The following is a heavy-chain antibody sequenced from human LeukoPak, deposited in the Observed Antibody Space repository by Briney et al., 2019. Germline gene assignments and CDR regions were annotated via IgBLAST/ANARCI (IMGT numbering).Heavy chain of an antibody. Sequence: GESLKISCKGSGYNFASYWIAWVRQMPGKGLDWMGIIHPADSDTRYSPSFQGQVTISADKSISTAYLQWSSLRASDTAMYYCARSSSGWSFDYWGQGTLVTVSS. J-gene: IGHJ4*02. CDR3: ARSSSGWSFDY. D-gene: IGHD6-19*01. CDR2: IHPADSDT. CDR1: GYNFASYW. V-gene: IGHV5-51*01.